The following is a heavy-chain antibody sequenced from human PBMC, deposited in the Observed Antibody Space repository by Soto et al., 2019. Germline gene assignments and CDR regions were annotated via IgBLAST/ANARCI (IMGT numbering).Heavy chain of an antibody. CDR3: AKGTSNGGWFNPFDY. J-gene: IGHJ4*02. CDR1: GFTFVNYA. Sequence: EVQLLESGGGLVQPGGSLRLSCAASGFTFVNYAMNWVRQAPGKGLEWVATLSGSGTSTYYADSVKGRFTISRDNSRSTLYLQMNSLRAEDTAVYYCAKGTSNGGWFNPFDYWGQGTLVTVSS. V-gene: IGHV3-23*01. D-gene: IGHD6-19*01. CDR2: LSGSGTST.